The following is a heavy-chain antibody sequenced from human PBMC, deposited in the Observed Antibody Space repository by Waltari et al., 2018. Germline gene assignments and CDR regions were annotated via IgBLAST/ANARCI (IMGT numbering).Heavy chain of an antibody. CDR1: GFTFGSHW. CDR2: IKQDGTQQ. Sequence: EVQLVESGGGLVQPGGSLRLSCVASGFTFGSHWRSWVRQAPEKGLGGVADIKQDGTQQYYVDSVKGRFTVSRDNHKNSLFLQMNSLRAEDTAVYYCARALPGEITVYDYWAQGALVTVSS. D-gene: IGHD3-10*01. J-gene: IGHJ4*02. V-gene: IGHV3-7*01. CDR3: ARALPGEITVYDY.